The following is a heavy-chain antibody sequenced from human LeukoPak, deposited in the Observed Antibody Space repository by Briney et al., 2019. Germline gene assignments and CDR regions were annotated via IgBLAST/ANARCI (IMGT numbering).Heavy chain of an antibody. CDR1: GFTFSPYW. CDR3: VRLGDSSGYYDY. CDR2: IKPDGSGK. Sequence: GGSLRLSCAASGFTFSPYWMSWVRQAPGKGLEWVASIKPDGSGKYYVDSVKGRFTISRDNAKNALYLQLNSLRAEDTAVYFCVRLGDSSGYYDYWSQGTLVTVSS. D-gene: IGHD3-22*01. J-gene: IGHJ4*02. V-gene: IGHV3-7*01.